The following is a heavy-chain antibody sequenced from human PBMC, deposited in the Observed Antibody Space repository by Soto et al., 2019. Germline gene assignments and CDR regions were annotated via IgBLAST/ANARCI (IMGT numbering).Heavy chain of an antibody. V-gene: IGHV1-8*01. Sequence: QVQLVQSGAEVKKPGASVKVSCMASGYTFTSYDINWVRQATGQGLEWMGWMNPNSGNTGYAQKFQGRVTMTRNTSISTDYMELSSLRSEDTAVYYCASSLGYCSGGSCYPTANWFDPWGQGTLVTVSS. J-gene: IGHJ5*02. D-gene: IGHD2-15*01. CDR3: ASSLGYCSGGSCYPTANWFDP. CDR2: MNPNSGNT. CDR1: GYTFTSYD.